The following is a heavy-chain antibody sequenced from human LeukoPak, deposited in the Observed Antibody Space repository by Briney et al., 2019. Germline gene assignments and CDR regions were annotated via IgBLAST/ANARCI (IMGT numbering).Heavy chain of an antibody. CDR2: INWNGSST. Sequence: GGSLRLSCAASGFTFDDYGMSWVRQAPGKGLEWVSGINWNGSSTGYADSVKGRFTISRDNAKNSLYLQMNSLRAEDTALYYCARAYSSGWNYYYYYYMDVWGKGTTVTVSS. J-gene: IGHJ6*03. CDR3: ARAYSSGWNYYYYYYMDV. D-gene: IGHD6-19*01. V-gene: IGHV3-20*04. CDR1: GFTFDDYG.